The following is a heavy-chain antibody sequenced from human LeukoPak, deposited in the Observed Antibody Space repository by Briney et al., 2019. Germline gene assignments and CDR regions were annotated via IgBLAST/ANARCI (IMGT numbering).Heavy chain of an antibody. V-gene: IGHV3-53*01. CDR3: AKEHMAAAVYYFDY. Sequence: PGGSLRLSCAASGFTVSSNYMSWVRQAPGKGLEWVSVIYSGGNTYYADSVKGRFTIFGDNSKNTLYLQMNSLRAEDTAVYYCAKEHMAAAVYYFDYWGQGTLVTVSS. CDR1: GFTVSSNY. D-gene: IGHD2-15*01. CDR2: IYSGGNT. J-gene: IGHJ4*02.